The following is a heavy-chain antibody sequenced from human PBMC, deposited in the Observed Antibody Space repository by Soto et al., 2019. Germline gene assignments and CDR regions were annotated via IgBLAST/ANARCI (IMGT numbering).Heavy chain of an antibody. D-gene: IGHD3-9*01. CDR1: GGSISGYY. Sequence: PSETLSLTCTVSGGSISGYYWSWIRQPPGKGLEWIGYISYGGSTDYNPSLKSRVTMSVDTSNNQFSLKLSSVTAADTAVYYCARDQTGSQNFDRAFDVWGQRTMVTVSS. CDR2: ISYGGST. CDR3: ARDQTGSQNFDRAFDV. V-gene: IGHV4-59*01. J-gene: IGHJ3*01.